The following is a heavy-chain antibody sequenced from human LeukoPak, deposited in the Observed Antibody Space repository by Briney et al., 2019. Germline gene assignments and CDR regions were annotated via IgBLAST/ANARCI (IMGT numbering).Heavy chain of an antibody. CDR2: ISGSGGST. Sequence: GGSLTLSCAASGFTFSSYAVSWVRQAPGKGLEWVSAISGSGGSTYYADSVKGRFTISRDNSKNTLYLQMNSLRAEDTAVYYCAKEGALGYCSSTSCEDAFDIWGQGTMVTVSS. D-gene: IGHD2-2*01. V-gene: IGHV3-23*01. CDR3: AKEGALGYCSSTSCEDAFDI. J-gene: IGHJ3*02. CDR1: GFTFSSYA.